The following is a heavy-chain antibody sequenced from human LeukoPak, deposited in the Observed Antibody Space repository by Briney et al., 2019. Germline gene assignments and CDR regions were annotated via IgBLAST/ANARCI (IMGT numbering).Heavy chain of an antibody. CDR1: GFTFSSYG. CDR2: IRYDGSNK. Sequence: PGGSLRLSCAASGFTFSSYGMHWVRQAPGKGLEWVAFIRYDGSNKYYADSVKGRFTISRDNSKNTLYLQMNSLRPEDTAVYYCAKGFSGYYYMDVWGKGTTVTVSS. V-gene: IGHV3-30*02. J-gene: IGHJ6*03. CDR3: AKGFSGYYYMDV. D-gene: IGHD3-3*01.